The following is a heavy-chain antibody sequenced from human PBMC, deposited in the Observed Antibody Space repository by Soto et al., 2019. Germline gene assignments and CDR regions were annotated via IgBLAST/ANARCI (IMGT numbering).Heavy chain of an antibody. D-gene: IGHD1-26*01. CDR3: ARGTWEGFDI. Sequence: EVQLVESGGNSVQPGGSLKLSCAASGFTVSDNFMSWVRQAPGKGLEWVSVIYAVGTTFHADSVKGRFIMSRDNYKNTLNFQMNSLRVGVTAIYYGARGTWEGFDIWGKGKMFTVSS. J-gene: IGHJ3*02. CDR2: IYAVGTT. CDR1: GFTVSDNF. V-gene: IGHV3-66*01.